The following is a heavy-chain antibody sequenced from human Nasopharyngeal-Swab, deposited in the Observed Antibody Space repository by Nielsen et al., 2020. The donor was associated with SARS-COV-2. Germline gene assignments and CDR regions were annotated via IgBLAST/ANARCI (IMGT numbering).Heavy chain of an antibody. CDR3: ARDEDCGGDCYKGEWTLGDY. Sequence: CVRQAPGQGLEWMGGIIPIFGTANYAQKFQGRVTITADESTSTAYMELSSLRSEDTAVYYCARDEDCGGDCYKGEWTLGDYWGQGTLVTVSS. D-gene: IGHD2-21*01. CDR2: IIPIFGTA. J-gene: IGHJ4*02. V-gene: IGHV1-69*01.